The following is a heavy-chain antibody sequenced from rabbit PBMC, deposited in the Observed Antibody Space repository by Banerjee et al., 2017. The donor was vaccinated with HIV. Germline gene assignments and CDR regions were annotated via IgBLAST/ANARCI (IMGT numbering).Heavy chain of an antibody. Sequence: QSLEESGGDLVKPGASLTLTCTASGFSFSSNAMCWVRQAPGKGLEWIACIYTGSGGSTYYASWAKGRFTISEASSTTVTLQMTSLTAADTATYFCARDPATDDYGYFNLWGQGTLVTVS. CDR2: IYTGSGGST. CDR3: ARDPATDDYGYFNL. J-gene: IGHJ4*01. D-gene: IGHD2-1*01. V-gene: IGHV1S40*01. CDR1: GFSFSSNA.